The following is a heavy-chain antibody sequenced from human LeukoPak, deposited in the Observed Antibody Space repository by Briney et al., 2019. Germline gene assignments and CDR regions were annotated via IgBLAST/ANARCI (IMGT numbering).Heavy chain of an antibody. Sequence: PVKVSCKASGRTFSSYAISWVRQAPGQGLEWMGRIIPIFGTANYAQKFQGRVTITTDESTSTAYMELSSLRSEDTAVYYCARLDDYVWGSYRYPDAFDIWGQGTMVTVSS. D-gene: IGHD3-16*02. J-gene: IGHJ3*02. CDR2: IIPIFGTA. V-gene: IGHV1-69*05. CDR1: GRTFSSYA. CDR3: ARLDDYVWGSYRYPDAFDI.